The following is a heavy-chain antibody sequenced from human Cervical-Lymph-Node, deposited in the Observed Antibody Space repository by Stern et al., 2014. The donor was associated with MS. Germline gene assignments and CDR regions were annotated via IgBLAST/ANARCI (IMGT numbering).Heavy chain of an antibody. Sequence: VQLEESGSELKKPGASVKVSCKASGYTFTTYPMNWVRQAPGQGLEWMGWINTNTGNPTYAQGFTGRFVFSLDTSVSTAYLQISSLKAEDTAVYYCATIVATIHGPDDAFDIWGQGTMVTVSS. J-gene: IGHJ3*02. CDR3: ATIVATIHGPDDAFDI. CDR1: GYTFTTYP. V-gene: IGHV7-4-1*02. D-gene: IGHD5-12*01. CDR2: INTNTGNP.